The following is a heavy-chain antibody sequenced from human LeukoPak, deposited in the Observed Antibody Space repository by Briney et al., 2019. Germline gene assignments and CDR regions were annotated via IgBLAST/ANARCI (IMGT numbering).Heavy chain of an antibody. V-gene: IGHV1-2*02. J-gene: IGHJ5*02. D-gene: IGHD3-3*01. CDR3: ARPFGVVIPYNWFDP. Sequence: ASVKVCCKASGYTFTGYYMHWLRQAPGQGLEWMGWINPNSGGTNYAQKFQGRVTMTRDTSISTAYMELSRLRSDDTAVYYCARPFGVVIPYNWFDPWGQGTLVTVSS. CDR2: INPNSGGT. CDR1: GYTFTGYY.